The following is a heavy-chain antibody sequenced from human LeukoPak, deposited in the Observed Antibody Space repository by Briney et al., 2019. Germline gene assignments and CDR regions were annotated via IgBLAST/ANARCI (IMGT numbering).Heavy chain of an antibody. CDR1: GFIFSSYA. D-gene: IGHD2-8*01. Sequence: RGGSLRLSCAASGFIFSSYAMSWVRQAPGKGLEWVSTISGSGGSTYYADSVKGRFTISRDNSKNTVYLQMNSLRAEDTAVYYCAKDRPCINDVCHGDFDYWGQGTLVTVSS. CDR3: AKDRPCINDVCHGDFDY. J-gene: IGHJ4*02. CDR2: ISGSGGST. V-gene: IGHV3-23*01.